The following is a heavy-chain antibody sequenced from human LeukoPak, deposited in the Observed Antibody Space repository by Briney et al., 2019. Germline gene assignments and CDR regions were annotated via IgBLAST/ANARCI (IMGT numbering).Heavy chain of an antibody. Sequence: SVKVSCKASGYTFTSYDINWVRQATGQGLEWMRWMNPNSGNTGYAQKFQGRVTMHRNTSISTAYMELSSLRSEDAAVYYCARERCSGGSCYSGVRTGNYYYYGMDVWGQGTTVTVSS. CDR2: MNPNSGNT. CDR1: GYTFTSYD. CDR3: ARERCSGGSCYSGVRTGNYYYYGMDV. D-gene: IGHD2-15*01. J-gene: IGHJ6*02. V-gene: IGHV1-8*01.